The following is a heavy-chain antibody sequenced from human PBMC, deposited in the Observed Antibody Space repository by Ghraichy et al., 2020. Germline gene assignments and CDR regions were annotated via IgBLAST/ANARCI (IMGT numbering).Heavy chain of an antibody. D-gene: IGHD6-13*01. CDR1: GFTFSSYA. J-gene: IGHJ4*02. CDR3: ARDRWHSSSWVDY. CDR2: ISYAGSNK. Sequence: GGSLRLSCAASGFTFSSYAMHWVRQAPGKGLEWVAVISYAGSNKYYVDSVKGRFTISRDNSKNTLYLQMNSLRAEDTAVYYCARDRWHSSSWVDYWGQGTLVTVSS. V-gene: IGHV3-30*04.